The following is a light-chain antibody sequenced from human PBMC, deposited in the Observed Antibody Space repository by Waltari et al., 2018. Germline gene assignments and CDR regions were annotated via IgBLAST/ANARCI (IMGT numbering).Light chain of an antibody. J-gene: IGKJ2*01. CDR2: GAS. CDR3: QYYGSSPYT. V-gene: IGKV3-20*01. Sequence: EIVLTQSPGTLSLSPGERATLSCRASQSVSSNFLAWYQQKPGQAPRLLTYGASSRATGIPERFSGSGSGTDFTLTISRLEPEDFAVHYCQYYGSSPYTFGQGTKLEIK. CDR1: QSVSSNF.